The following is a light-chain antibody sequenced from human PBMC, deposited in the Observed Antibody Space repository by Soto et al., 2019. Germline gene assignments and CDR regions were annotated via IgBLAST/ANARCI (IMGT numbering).Light chain of an antibody. CDR2: DPS. CDR3: QQYDISPWT. V-gene: IGKV3-20*01. CDR1: QRLSSTS. Sequence: EIVLTQSPATLSLSPGERATLSCRASQRLSSTSLAWYQQKPGQPPRLLIYDPSTRATGFPDRFSGSGSGTDFTLTIIRLEPEDFAVYYCQQYDISPWTFGQGTKGEIK. J-gene: IGKJ1*01.